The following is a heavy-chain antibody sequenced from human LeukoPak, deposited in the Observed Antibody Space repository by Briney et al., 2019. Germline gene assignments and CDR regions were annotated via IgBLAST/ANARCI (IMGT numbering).Heavy chain of an antibody. J-gene: IGHJ5*02. CDR3: ARIHTLSYYGSGSYTYWFDP. CDR1: GYTFATYD. V-gene: IGHV1-8*01. D-gene: IGHD3-10*01. CDR2: MHPNSGDT. Sequence: GASVKVSCKASGYTFATYDINWVRQATGQGLEWMGWMHPNSGDTGYAQKFQGRITITADESTSTAYMELSSLRSEDTAVYYCARIHTLSYYGSGSYTYWFDPWGQGTLVTVSS.